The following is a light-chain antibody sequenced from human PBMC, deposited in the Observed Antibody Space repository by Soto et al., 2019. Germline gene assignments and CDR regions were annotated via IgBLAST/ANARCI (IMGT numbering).Light chain of an antibody. CDR3: SLYTSENAYV. Sequence: QSVLTQPASVSGSPGQSITISCTGTSSDIGADDFVSWYQHHPDKTPKLIIFEVTYRPTGISHRFSASKSGNTASLTISGLEAEDEADYYCSLYTSENAYVFGTGTKLTVL. CDR2: EVT. CDR1: SSDIGADDF. J-gene: IGLJ1*01. V-gene: IGLV2-14*01.